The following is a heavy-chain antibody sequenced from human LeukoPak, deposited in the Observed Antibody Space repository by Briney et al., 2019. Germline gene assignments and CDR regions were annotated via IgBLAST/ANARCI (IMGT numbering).Heavy chain of an antibody. CDR3: ARRVTIFGVDHGLD. CDR2: IYYSGST. Sequence: SETLSLTCTVSGGSISSGGYYWSWIRQHPGKGLEWIGYIYYSGSTYYNPSLQSRVTVSVDVSKNHLSLKLSSVTAADTAVYYCARRVTIFGVDHGLDWGQGTLVTVSS. V-gene: IGHV4-31*03. D-gene: IGHD3-3*01. J-gene: IGHJ4*02. CDR1: GGSISSGGYY.